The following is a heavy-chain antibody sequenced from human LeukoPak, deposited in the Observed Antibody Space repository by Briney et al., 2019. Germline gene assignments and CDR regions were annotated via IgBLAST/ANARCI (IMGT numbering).Heavy chain of an antibody. J-gene: IGHJ4*02. CDR2: IWYDGSNI. D-gene: IGHD2-15*01. CDR1: GFTFSSYG. CDR3: ARDRGRGSSHNDY. V-gene: IGHV3-33*01. Sequence: RRSLRLSCAASGFTFSSYGMHWVRQAPGKGLEWVAVIWYDGSNIYYADSVKGRFTISRDNSKNTLYLQMDSLRAEDTAVYYCARDRGRGSSHNDYWGQGILVTVSS.